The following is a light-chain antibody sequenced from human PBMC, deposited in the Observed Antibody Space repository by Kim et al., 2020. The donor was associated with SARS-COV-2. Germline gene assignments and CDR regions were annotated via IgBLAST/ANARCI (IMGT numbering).Light chain of an antibody. V-gene: IGLV1-47*01. J-gene: IGLJ3*02. CDR1: SSNIGSSY. Sequence: QAVLTQPPSASGTPGQGVTISCSGSSSNIGSSYVYWYQQLPGTAPKLLIYKSNQRASGVPDRFSGSRSGTSASLAISGLRSEDEADYYCAAWDDSLGARVFGGGTKVTVL. CDR2: KSN. CDR3: AAWDDSLGARV.